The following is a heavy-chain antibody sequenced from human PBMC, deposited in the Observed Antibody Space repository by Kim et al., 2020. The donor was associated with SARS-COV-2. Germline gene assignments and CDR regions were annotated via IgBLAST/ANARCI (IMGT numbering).Heavy chain of an antibody. J-gene: IGHJ2*01. Sequence: YYAGSVKGRITNSRDNSKSTLYLQRNSLRAEDTAVYYCAKRIFHGRYFDLWGRGTLVTVSS. CDR3: AKRIFHGRYFDL. D-gene: IGHD2-15*01. V-gene: IGHV3-23*01.